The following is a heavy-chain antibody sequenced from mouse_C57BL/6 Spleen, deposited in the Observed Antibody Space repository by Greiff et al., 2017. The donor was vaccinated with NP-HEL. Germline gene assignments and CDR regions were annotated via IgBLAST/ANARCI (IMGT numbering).Heavy chain of an antibody. D-gene: IGHD2-4*01. V-gene: IGHV1-64*01. CDR1: GYTFTKYS. CDR3: ARSRYEYDGVLYYFDY. CDR2: IYPDSGST. Sequence: QVHLKQPGAELVKPGASVKLSCKASGYTFTKYSIHWVKQRPGQGLEWIGMIYPDSGSTNYNEKFKNKATLTVDTSSSTAYMQLSSLTSEDFAVYYCARSRYEYDGVLYYFDYWGQGTTLTVSS. J-gene: IGHJ2*01.